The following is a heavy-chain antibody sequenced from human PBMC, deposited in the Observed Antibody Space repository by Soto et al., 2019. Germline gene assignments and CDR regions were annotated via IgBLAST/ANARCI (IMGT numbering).Heavy chain of an antibody. D-gene: IGHD5-12*01. CDR3: ARAMATIDLDY. J-gene: IGHJ4*02. V-gene: IGHV4-59*01. CDR2: IYYSGST. Sequence: PSETLSLTCTVSGGSISSYYWSWIRQPPGKGLEWIGYIYYSGSTNYNPSLKSRVTISADTSKNQFSLKLSSVTAADTAVYYCARAMATIDLDYWGQGTLVTVSS. CDR1: GGSISSYY.